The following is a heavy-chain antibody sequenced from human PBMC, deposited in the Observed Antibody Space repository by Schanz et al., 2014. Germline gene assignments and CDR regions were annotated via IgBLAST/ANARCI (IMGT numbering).Heavy chain of an antibody. V-gene: IGHV1-69*08. CDR3: ARDFSAYVGNYFDY. CDR2: IISILGIA. Sequence: QVQLVQSGAEVKKPGSSVKVSCKASGGTFSTYTISWVRQAPGQGLEWMGRIISILGIANYAQNFQGRVTITADKSTSTAYMELTSLRSEDTAVYYCARDFSAYVGNYFDYWGQGTLVTVSS. CDR1: GGTFSTYT. D-gene: IGHD5-12*01. J-gene: IGHJ4*02.